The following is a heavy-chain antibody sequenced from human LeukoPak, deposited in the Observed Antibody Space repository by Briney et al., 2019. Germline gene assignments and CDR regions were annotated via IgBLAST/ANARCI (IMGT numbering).Heavy chain of an antibody. J-gene: IGHJ4*02. CDR3: AKEESSGWYIIDY. D-gene: IGHD6-19*01. CDR2: IKQDGSEK. CDR1: GFTFSSYW. Sequence: GGSLRLSCAASGFTFSSYWMSWVRQAPGKGLEWVANIKQDGSEKYYVDSVKGRFTISRDNAKNSLYLQMNSLRAEDTAVYYCAKEESSGWYIIDYWGQGTLVTVSS. V-gene: IGHV3-7*03.